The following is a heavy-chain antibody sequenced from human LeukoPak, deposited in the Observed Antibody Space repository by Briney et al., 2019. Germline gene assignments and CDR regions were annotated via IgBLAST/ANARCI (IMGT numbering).Heavy chain of an antibody. CDR3: SRQRVDIGWPRGPDY. CDR2: IYYTGT. Sequence: SETLSLTCTVSGGSVTDYYWSWIRQSPGKGLEWIGYIYYTGTSYNPSLKSRVTISADTSKNQFSLKLISVTAADTAVYYCSRQRVDIGWPRGPDYWGQGTLVTVSS. V-gene: IGHV4-59*08. CDR1: GGSVTDYY. D-gene: IGHD6-19*01. J-gene: IGHJ4*02.